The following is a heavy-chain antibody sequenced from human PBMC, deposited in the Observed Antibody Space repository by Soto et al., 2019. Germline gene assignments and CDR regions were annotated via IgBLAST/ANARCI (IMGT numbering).Heavy chain of an antibody. J-gene: IGHJ4*02. CDR3: ARGLTLLRYFDWPLACDY. D-gene: IGHD3-9*01. Sequence: QVQLQQWGAGLLKPSETLSLTCAVYGGSFSGYYWRWIRQPPGKGLEWIGEINHSGSTNYNPSLTSRVTISVDTSKNQFSLKLSSVTAADTAVYYCARGLTLLRYFDWPLACDYWGQGTLVTVSS. CDR1: GGSFSGYY. CDR2: INHSGST. V-gene: IGHV4-34*01.